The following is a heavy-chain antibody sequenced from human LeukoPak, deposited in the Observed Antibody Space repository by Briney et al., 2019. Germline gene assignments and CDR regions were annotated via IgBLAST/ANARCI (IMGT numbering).Heavy chain of an antibody. CDR1: GYTFTSYG. J-gene: IGHJ4*02. CDR2: ISAYNGNT. V-gene: IGHV1-18*01. CDR3: ARGISALDYGDYDY. D-gene: IGHD4-17*01. Sequence: ASVKVSCKASGYTFTSYGISWVRQAPGQGLEWMGWISAYNGNTNYAQKLQGRVTMTTDTSTSTTYMELRSLRSDDTAVYYCARGISALDYGDYDYWGQGTLVTVSS.